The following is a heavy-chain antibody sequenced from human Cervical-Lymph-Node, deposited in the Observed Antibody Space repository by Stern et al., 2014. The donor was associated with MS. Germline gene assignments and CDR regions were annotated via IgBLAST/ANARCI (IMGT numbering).Heavy chain of an antibody. J-gene: IGHJ1*01. CDR3: AREGGNTAEYFQH. CDR1: GFTFSSSC. D-gene: IGHD4-23*01. Sequence: MQLVESGGGVVQPGRSLRLSCAASGFTFSSSCMHWVRQAPGKGLEWLAIIWYDGSKRYYADSVKGRFIISRDNSKNTLYLQMNSLRAEDTAVYYCAREGGNTAEYFQHWGQGTLVTVSS. V-gene: IGHV3-33*01. CDR2: IWYDGSKR.